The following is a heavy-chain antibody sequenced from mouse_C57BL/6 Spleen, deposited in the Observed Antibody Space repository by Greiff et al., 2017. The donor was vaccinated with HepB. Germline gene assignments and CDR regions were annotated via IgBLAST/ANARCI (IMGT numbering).Heavy chain of an antibody. V-gene: IGHV1-66*01. D-gene: IGHD3-2*02. Sequence: VQLQQSGPELVKPGASVKISCKASGYSFTSYYIHWVKQRPGQGLEWLGWIYPGSGNTKYNEKFKGKATLTADTSSSTAYMQLSSLTSEDSAVYYCARSPLSGPFAYWGQGTLVTVSA. J-gene: IGHJ3*01. CDR3: ARSPLSGPFAY. CDR2: IYPGSGNT. CDR1: GYSFTSYY.